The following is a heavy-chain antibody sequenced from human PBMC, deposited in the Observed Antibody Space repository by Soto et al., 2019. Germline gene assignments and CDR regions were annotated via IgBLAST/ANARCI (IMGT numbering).Heavy chain of an antibody. Sequence: QVHLQQWGAGLLKSSETLSLTCAVYGGSFSGYYWSWIRQPPGKGLEWIGEINHSGITNYNPSLKSRVTISVDTSKTQFSLHLTSMTAADTAVYYCARGSVDYNFWSGYYSRFYYFDFWGQGTLVTVSS. D-gene: IGHD3-3*01. CDR2: INHSGIT. J-gene: IGHJ4*02. V-gene: IGHV4-34*01. CDR3: ARGSVDYNFWSGYYSRFYYFDF. CDR1: GGSFSGYY.